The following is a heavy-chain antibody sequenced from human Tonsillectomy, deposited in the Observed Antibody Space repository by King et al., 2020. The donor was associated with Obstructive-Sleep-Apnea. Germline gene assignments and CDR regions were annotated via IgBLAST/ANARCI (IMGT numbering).Heavy chain of an antibody. J-gene: IGHJ4*02. V-gene: IGHV5-51*01. CDR2: IYPGYSDT. CDR3: ARQGEVDTAMVSPIDY. CDR1: GYSFTSYW. D-gene: IGHD5-18*01. Sequence: VQLVESGAEVKKPGESLKISCKGSGYSFTSYWIGWVRQMPGKGLEWMGSIYPGYSDTRYSPSFQGQVTISADKSISTAYLQWSSLKASDTAMYYCARQGEVDTAMVSPIDYWGQGTLVTVSS.